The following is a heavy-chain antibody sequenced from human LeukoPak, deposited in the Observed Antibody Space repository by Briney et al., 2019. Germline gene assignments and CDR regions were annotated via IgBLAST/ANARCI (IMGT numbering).Heavy chain of an antibody. Sequence: SETLSLTCSVSGGSLSSHYWSWIRQPPGKGLELIGHIHDTGSTFYNPSLRGGVTISLDTSNKQFSLKLTSKAAADTGVYYCARFSSGCSTSSCYLTLWGQGTRDTVS. D-gene: IGHD2-2*01. CDR1: GGSLSSHY. J-gene: IGHJ1*01. CDR3: ARFSSGCSTSSCYLTL. CDR2: IHDTGST. V-gene: IGHV4-59*11.